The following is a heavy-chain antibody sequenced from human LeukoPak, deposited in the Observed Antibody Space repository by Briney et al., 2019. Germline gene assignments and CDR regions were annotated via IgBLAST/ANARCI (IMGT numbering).Heavy chain of an antibody. CDR1: GGSFSGYY. CDR3: ARGHSFSYFDY. D-gene: IGHD2-15*01. V-gene: IGHV4-34*01. J-gene: IGHJ4*02. Sequence: PSETLSLTCAVYGGSFSGYYWSWIRQPPGKGLEWIGEINHSGSTNYNPSLKSRVTISVDTSKNQFSLKLSSVTAADTAVYYCARGHSFSYFDYWGQGTLVTVSS. CDR2: INHSGST.